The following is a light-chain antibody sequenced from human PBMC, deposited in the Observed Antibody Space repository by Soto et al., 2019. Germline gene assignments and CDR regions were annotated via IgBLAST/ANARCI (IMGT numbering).Light chain of an antibody. CDR3: SSYTTSSTRV. J-gene: IGLJ1*01. Sequence: TSPAYGTGVPLRAITISNNKTSSDVGAYDFVSWYQQHPDKAPKLMIYEVRNRPSGVSNRFSGSKSVNTATLTISGLQAEDEADYYCSSYTTSSTRVFVTGTKFTVL. CDR2: EVR. V-gene: IGLV2-14*03. CDR1: SSDVGAYDF.